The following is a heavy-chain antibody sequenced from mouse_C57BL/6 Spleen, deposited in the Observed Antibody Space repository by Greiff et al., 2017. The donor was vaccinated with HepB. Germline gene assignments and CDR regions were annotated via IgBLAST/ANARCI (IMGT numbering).Heavy chain of an antibody. CDR1: GYTFTSYW. V-gene: IGHV1-53*01. D-gene: IGHD2-1*01. CDR2: INPSNGGT. CDR3: ASPLYYGNYWFAY. J-gene: IGHJ3*01. Sequence: QVHVKQPGTELVKPGASVKLSCKASGYTFTSYWMHWVKQRPGQGLEWIGNINPSNGGTNYNEKFKSKATLTVDKSSSTAYMQLSSLTSEDSAVYYCASPLYYGNYWFAYWGQGTLVTVSA.